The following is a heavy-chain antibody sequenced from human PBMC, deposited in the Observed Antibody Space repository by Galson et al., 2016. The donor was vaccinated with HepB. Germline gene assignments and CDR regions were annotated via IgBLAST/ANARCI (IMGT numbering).Heavy chain of an antibody. CDR2: IYYSGST. D-gene: IGHD3-10*01. CDR1: VGSISSGGYY. V-gene: IGHV4-31*03. J-gene: IGHJ4*02. CDR3: ARDLGVFEGVGEIGY. Sequence: TLSLTCTVSVGSISSGGYYWSWIRPHPGKGLEWIGYIYYSGSTYYNPSLKSRVTISVDTSKNQFSLKLSSVTAADTAVYYCARDLGVFEGVGEIGYWGQGTLVTVSA.